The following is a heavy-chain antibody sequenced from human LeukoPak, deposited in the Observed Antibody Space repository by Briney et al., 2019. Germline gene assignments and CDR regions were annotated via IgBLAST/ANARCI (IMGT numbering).Heavy chain of an antibody. Sequence: SETLSLTCAVYGGSFSGYYWSWIRQPPGKGLEWIGEIKHSGSTNYNPSLKSRVTISVDTSKNQFSLKLSSVTAADTAVYYCARGRIAAAGKRRYFDLWGRGTLVTVSS. CDR2: IKHSGST. D-gene: IGHD6-13*01. CDR3: ARGRIAAAGKRRYFDL. V-gene: IGHV4-34*01. CDR1: GGSFSGYY. J-gene: IGHJ2*01.